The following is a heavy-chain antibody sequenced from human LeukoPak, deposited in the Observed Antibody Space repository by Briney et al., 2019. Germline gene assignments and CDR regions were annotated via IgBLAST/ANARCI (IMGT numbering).Heavy chain of an antibody. CDR3: AIQDIVVVVAATN. CDR2: INHSGST. Sequence: PSETLSLTCAVYGGPFSGYYWSWIRQPPGKGLEWIGEINHSGSTNYNPSLKSRVTISVDTSKNQFSLKLSSVTAADTAVYYCAIQDIVVVVAATNWGQGTLVTVSS. CDR1: GGPFSGYY. D-gene: IGHD2-15*01. V-gene: IGHV4-34*01. J-gene: IGHJ4*02.